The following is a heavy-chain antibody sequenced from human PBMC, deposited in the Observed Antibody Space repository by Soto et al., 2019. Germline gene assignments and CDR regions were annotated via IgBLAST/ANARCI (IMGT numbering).Heavy chain of an antibody. D-gene: IGHD6-25*01. Sequence: QITLKESGPTLVKPTQPLTLTCTFSGFSLSTSGVGVGWIRQPPGKALEWLALIYWDDDKRYSPSLKSRLTSPNDTSKNQLFPTMTNTDPVDTATYSCAHSLNPYCGSRGAFDYWGQGTLVTVSS. J-gene: IGHJ4*02. CDR2: IYWDDDK. V-gene: IGHV2-5*02. CDR3: AHSLNPYCGSRGAFDY. CDR1: GFSLSTSGVG.